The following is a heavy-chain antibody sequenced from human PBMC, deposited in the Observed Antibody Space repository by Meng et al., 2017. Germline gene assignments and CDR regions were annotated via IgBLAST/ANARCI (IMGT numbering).Heavy chain of an antibody. J-gene: IGHJ4*02. Sequence: QAPRPRSGQGLVKPSETLPLTCTVSGGSISSYYWSWIRQPPGKGLEWIGYIYYSGRTNYNPSLKSRVTISVDTSKNQFSLKLSSVTAADTAVYYCARLHYYDFWSGSHYFDYWGQGTLVTVSS. CDR1: GGSISSYY. CDR2: IYYSGRT. CDR3: ARLHYYDFWSGSHYFDY. D-gene: IGHD3-3*01. V-gene: IGHV4-59*01.